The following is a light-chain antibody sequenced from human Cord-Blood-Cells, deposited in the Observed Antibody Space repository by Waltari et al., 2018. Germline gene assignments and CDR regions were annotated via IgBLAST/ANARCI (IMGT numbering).Light chain of an antibody. CDR1: SSNIGAGYD. Sequence: QSVLTQPPSVSGAPGQRVTISCTGSSSNIGAGYDVHWYQQLPGTAPKLLIYGNSNRTTGVPDRLSGSKSGTSASLAITGLQAEDEADYYCQSYDSSVVFGGGTKLTVL. CDR3: QSYDSSVV. J-gene: IGLJ2*01. CDR2: GNS. V-gene: IGLV1-40*01.